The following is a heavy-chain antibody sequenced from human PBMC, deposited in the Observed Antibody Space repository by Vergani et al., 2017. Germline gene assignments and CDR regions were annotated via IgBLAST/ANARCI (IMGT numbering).Heavy chain of an antibody. D-gene: IGHD1-26*01. CDR1: GFIFNYYG. Sequence: QVHLVESGGGVVQPGGSLRLSCAASGFIFNYYGINWVRQAPGKGLEWVSFIRSDGGSEMYADSVRGRFTISRDNSKNTVSLEMLSLRTEDTAVYYCVKGHSGQIGSPHDYYVDYWGQGSLVTVSS. CDR3: VKGHSGQIGSPHDYYVDY. V-gene: IGHV3-30*02. CDR2: IRSDGGSE. J-gene: IGHJ4*02.